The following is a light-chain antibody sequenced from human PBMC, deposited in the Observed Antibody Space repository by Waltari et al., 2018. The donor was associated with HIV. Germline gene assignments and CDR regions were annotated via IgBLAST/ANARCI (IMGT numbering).Light chain of an antibody. V-gene: IGLV2-14*02. CDR2: EVT. CDR3: CSYTSSDTLV. CDR1: SSDVGASNL. Sequence: QSALTQPASVSGSPGQSITISCTGTSSDVGASNLVSWYQQHPGTAPKLMIFEVTKRPSGVSDRFSGSRSGNTASLTISGLQAEDEGDYHCCSYTSSDTLVFGGGTKVTVL. J-gene: IGLJ2*01.